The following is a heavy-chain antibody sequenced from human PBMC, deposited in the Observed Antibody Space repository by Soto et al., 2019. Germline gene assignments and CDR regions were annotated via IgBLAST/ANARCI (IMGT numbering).Heavy chain of an antibody. CDR3: ATRLVVPAVIRFYFDY. CDR1: GYTLTELS. V-gene: IGHV1-24*01. CDR2: FDPEDGET. D-gene: IGHD2-2*02. J-gene: IGHJ4*02. Sequence: RASVKVSCKVSGYTLTELSMHWVRQAPGKGLEWMGGFDPEDGETIYAQKFQGRVTMTEDTSTDTAYMELSSLRSEDTAVYYCATRLVVPAVIRFYFDYWGQGTLVTVSS.